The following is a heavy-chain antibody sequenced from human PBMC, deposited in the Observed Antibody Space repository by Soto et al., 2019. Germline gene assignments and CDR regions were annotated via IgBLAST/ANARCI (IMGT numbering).Heavy chain of an antibody. J-gene: IGHJ5*02. CDR1: GLTFSTYG. V-gene: IGHV3-33*01. CDR3: ARDPIHGSGLFDA. D-gene: IGHD3-10*01. CDR2: IWYDGINK. Sequence: GGSLRLSCAASGLTFSTYGMHWVRQSPGKGLKWVAFIWYDGINKKYADSVKGRFTISRDNSKNMVFLEMNSLRVEDTAVYHCARDPIHGSGLFDAWGQGTLVTVSS.